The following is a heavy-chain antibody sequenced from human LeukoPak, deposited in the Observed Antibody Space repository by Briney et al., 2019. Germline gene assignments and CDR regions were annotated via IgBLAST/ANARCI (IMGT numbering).Heavy chain of an antibody. D-gene: IGHD6-13*01. Sequence: ASVKVSCTASGYTFTGYYMHWVRQAPGQGLEWVGWINPKSGGTNYAQTFRVRVTMTRDTSVSTAYMELSRLRSEDAAVYYCARGGTSWPYDYWGQGTLVTVSS. CDR3: ARGGTSWPYDY. J-gene: IGHJ4*02. CDR2: INPKSGGT. CDR1: GYTFTGYY. V-gene: IGHV1-2*02.